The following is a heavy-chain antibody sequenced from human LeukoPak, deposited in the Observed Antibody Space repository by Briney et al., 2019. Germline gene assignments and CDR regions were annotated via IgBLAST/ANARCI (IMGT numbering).Heavy chain of an antibody. CDR3: AREGDYGDPPDY. D-gene: IGHD4-17*01. CDR1: GFTFASYA. V-gene: IGHV3-23*01. J-gene: IGHJ4*02. CDR2: LSGSGAST. Sequence: GGSLRLSCAASGFTFASYAMSWVRQAPGKGLEWVSTLSGSGASTYYADSVKGRFTISRDNAKNSLYLQMNSLRAEDTAVYYCAREGDYGDPPDYWGQGTLVTVSS.